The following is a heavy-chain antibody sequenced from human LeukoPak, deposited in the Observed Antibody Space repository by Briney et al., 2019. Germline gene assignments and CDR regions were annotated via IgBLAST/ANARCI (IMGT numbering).Heavy chain of an antibody. CDR1: GGSFNGYY. CDR3: ARGGIVATTLFDY. Sequence: PSETLSLTCAVYGGSFNGYYWSWIRQPPGKGLEWIGEIDHSGSTNYNPSLKSRVTISVDTSKNQFSLKLSSVTAADTAVYYCARGGIVATTLFDYWGQGTLVTVSS. J-gene: IGHJ4*02. CDR2: IDHSGST. D-gene: IGHD5-12*01. V-gene: IGHV4-34*01.